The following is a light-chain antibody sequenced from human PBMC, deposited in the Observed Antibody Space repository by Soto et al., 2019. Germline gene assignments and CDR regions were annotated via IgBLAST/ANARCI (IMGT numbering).Light chain of an antibody. CDR3: QQYRT. CDR1: QSVSSSS. Sequence: IVLTQSPGILSLSPGERATLSCRASQSVSSSSLVWYQQKPGQAPRLLIYGASIRPTGNPDRFSVSGSGRHFTLTISRLEPEDFAVYYCQQYRTFGQGTKGEIK. V-gene: IGKV3-20*01. J-gene: IGKJ1*01. CDR2: GAS.